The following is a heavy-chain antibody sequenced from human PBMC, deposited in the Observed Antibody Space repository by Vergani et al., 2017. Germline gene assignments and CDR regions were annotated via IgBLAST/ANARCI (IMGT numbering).Heavy chain of an antibody. Sequence: QLQLQESGPGLVKPSETLSLTCTVSGGSISSSSYYWGWIRQPPGKGLEWIGSIYYSGSTYYNPSLKSRVTISVDTSKNQCSLKLSSVTAADTAVYYCARVVLWHRLFDPWGQGTLVTXSS. CDR1: GGSISSSSYY. J-gene: IGHJ5*02. V-gene: IGHV4-39*07. D-gene: IGHD2/OR15-2a*01. CDR2: IYYSGST. CDR3: ARVVLWHRLFDP.